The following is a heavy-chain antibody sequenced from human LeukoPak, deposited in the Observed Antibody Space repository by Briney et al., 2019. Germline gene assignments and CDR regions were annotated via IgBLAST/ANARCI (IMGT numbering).Heavy chain of an antibody. Sequence: ASVKVSCKASGYTFTSYDINWVRQATGQGLEWMGWMNPNSGNTGYAQKSQGRVTMTRNTSISTAYMELSSLRSEDTAVYYCARGLSRAPDYCDSSGYQDYWGQGTLVTVSS. CDR1: GYTFTSYD. CDR2: MNPNSGNT. V-gene: IGHV1-8*01. CDR3: ARGLSRAPDYCDSSGYQDY. D-gene: IGHD3-22*01. J-gene: IGHJ4*02.